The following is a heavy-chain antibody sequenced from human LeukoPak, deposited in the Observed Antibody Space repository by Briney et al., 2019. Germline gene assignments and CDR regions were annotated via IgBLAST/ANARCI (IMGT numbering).Heavy chain of an antibody. D-gene: IGHD3-22*01. Sequence: PSETLSLTCTVSGGSISSSSYYWGWIRQPPGKGLEWIGSIYYSGSTYYNPSLKSRVTISVDTSKNQFSLKLSSVTAADTAVYYCARALIYYDSRGSQGNYFDYWGQGTLVTVSS. V-gene: IGHV4-39*07. CDR3: ARALIYYDSRGSQGNYFDY. CDR2: IYYSGST. CDR1: GGSISSSSYY. J-gene: IGHJ4*02.